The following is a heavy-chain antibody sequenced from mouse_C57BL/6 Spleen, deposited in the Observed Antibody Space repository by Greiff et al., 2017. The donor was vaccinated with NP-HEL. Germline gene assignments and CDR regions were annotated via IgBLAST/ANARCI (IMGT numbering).Heavy chain of an antibody. CDR1: GYTFTSYG. D-gene: IGHD2-1*01. CDR3: ARDYPYGNLPFAF. CDR2: IYPRSGNT. V-gene: IGHV1-81*01. Sequence: QVQLQQSGAELARPGASVKLSCKASGYTFTSYGISWVKQRTGQGLEWIGEIYPRSGNTYYNEKFKGKATLTADKSSSTAYMELRSLTSEDSAVYFCARDYPYGNLPFAFWGQGTLVTVSA. J-gene: IGHJ3*01.